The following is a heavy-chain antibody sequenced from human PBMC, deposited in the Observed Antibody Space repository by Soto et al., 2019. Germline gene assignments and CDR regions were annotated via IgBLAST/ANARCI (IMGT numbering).Heavy chain of an antibody. J-gene: IGHJ4*02. D-gene: IGHD1-7*01. V-gene: IGHV4-4*02. CDR1: GGSFTSNNW. CDR2: IYRTGRT. Sequence: PSETLSLTCAVSGGSFTSNNWWTWVRQPPGQGLEWIGEIYRTGRTNYNPSLKSRVTLTLDKSENQFSLKVTSLTAADTAVYYCASRDPGTSVDYWGQGTLVTVSS. CDR3: ASRDPGTSVDY.